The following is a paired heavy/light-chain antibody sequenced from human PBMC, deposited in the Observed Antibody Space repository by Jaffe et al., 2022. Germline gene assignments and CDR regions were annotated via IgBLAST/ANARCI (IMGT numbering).Heavy chain of an antibody. Sequence: VQLVESGGDLVQPGGSLRLSCVASGFTFSSSWMTWVRRAPGKGLEWVANIKEDGSDEQYGNSVKGRFTISRDNAKNSLYLQMNSLRADDTAVYYCARDPYGGAYGSFEYWGQGTLVTVSS. D-gene: IGHD4-17*01. CDR2: IKEDGSDE. CDR3: ARDPYGGAYGSFEY. CDR1: GFTFSSSW. J-gene: IGHJ4*02. V-gene: IGHV3-7*03.
Light chain of an antibody. Sequence: EAVLTQSPLSLPVTLGQPASISCWSSQSLVYKDENTYLNWFQQRPGQSPRLLIYKVSNRDSGVPDRFSGSGSGTDFTLQISRVEAEDVGVYYCMQGTYWPYTFGQGTKLEI. CDR2: KVS. CDR3: MQGTYWPYT. CDR1: QSLVYKDENTY. V-gene: IGKV2-30*01. J-gene: IGKJ2*01.